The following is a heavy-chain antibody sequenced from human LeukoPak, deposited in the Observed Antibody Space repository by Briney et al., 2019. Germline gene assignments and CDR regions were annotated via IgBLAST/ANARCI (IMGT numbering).Heavy chain of an antibody. CDR3: ARGIAAAGTNWFDP. D-gene: IGHD6-13*01. CDR2: INPNSGGT. CDR1: GYTFTGYY. J-gene: IGHJ5*02. Sequence: ASVKVSCKASGYTFTGYYVHWVRQAPGQGLEWMGWINPNSGGTNYAQKFQGRVTMTRDTSISTAYMELSTLRSDDTAVYYYARGIAAAGTNWFDPWGQGTLVTVSS. V-gene: IGHV1-2*02.